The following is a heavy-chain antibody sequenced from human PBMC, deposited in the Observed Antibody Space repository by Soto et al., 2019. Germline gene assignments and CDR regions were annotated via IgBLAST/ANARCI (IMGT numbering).Heavy chain of an antibody. V-gene: IGHV1-18*01. CDR1: GYTFASYA. CDR2: ISAYNGNT. D-gene: IGHD3-10*01. CDR3: ARDPPPPDY. Sequence: QVQLVQSGAEVKKPGASVKVSCKASGYTFASYAISWMRQAPGQGLEWMGWISAYNGNTNYAQKLQGRVTMTTDTXXXXXXXXXXXXXXXXTXVYYCARDPPPPDYWGQGTLVTVSS. J-gene: IGHJ4*02.